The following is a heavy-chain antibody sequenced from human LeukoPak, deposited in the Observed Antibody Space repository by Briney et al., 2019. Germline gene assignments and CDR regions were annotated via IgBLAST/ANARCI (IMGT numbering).Heavy chain of an antibody. CDR2: IRGKGGGT. Sequence: GGSLRLSCAASGFTFSAYAMTWVRQAPGKGLEWVSIIRGKGGGTYYADSVKGRFNIFRDNSENTLYLQMNSLRVDDTAVYYCARVGQYYDFWSGFDFWGQGALVIVSS. CDR1: GFTFSAYA. D-gene: IGHD3-3*01. CDR3: ARVGQYYDFWSGFDF. J-gene: IGHJ4*02. V-gene: IGHV3-23*01.